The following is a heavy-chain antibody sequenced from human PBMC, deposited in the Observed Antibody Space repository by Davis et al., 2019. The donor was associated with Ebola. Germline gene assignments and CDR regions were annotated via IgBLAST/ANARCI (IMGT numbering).Heavy chain of an antibody. V-gene: IGHV1-3*01. CDR1: VYTFTSYA. Sequence: AASVTVSFKASVYTFTSYAMHWVRQAPGQRLEWMGWINAGNGNTKYSQKFQGRVTITRDTSASTAYMELSSLRSEGTAVYYCARINSGNAFDIWGQGTMVTVSS. J-gene: IGHJ3*02. CDR2: INAGNGNT. CDR3: ARINSGNAFDI.